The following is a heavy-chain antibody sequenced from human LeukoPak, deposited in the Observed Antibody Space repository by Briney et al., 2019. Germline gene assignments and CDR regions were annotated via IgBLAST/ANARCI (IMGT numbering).Heavy chain of an antibody. J-gene: IGHJ6*03. D-gene: IGHD5-18*01. CDR2: ISHSGST. CDR1: GYSISSGYY. V-gene: IGHV4-38-2*02. CDR3: ARVASRGYSYGSLDYYMDV. Sequence: SETLSLTCSVAGYSISSGYYWGWIRQPPGKGLEWIGSISHSGSTYYNPSLKSRVTISVDTSKNHFSLKLSSVTAADTAVYYCARVASRGYSYGSLDYYMDVWGKGTTVTVSS.